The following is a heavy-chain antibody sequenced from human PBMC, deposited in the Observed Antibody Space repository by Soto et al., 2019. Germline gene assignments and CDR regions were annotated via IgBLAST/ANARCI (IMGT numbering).Heavy chain of an antibody. Sequence: GGSLRLSCAASGFTFSAYEMHWVRQAPGQGLEWVSYISKSGGTTYYADSVKGRFTISRDDAKNSVYLEMNSLSAEDTAVYYCARESEDLTSSFDYWGQGTLVTVSS. V-gene: IGHV3-48*03. CDR2: ISKSGGTT. CDR3: ARESEDLTSSFDY. J-gene: IGHJ4*02. CDR1: GFTFSAYE.